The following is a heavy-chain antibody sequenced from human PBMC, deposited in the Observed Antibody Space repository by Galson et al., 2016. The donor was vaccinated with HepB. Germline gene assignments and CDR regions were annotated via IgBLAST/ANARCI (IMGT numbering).Heavy chain of an antibody. Sequence: SLRLSCAACGFSFSTYAMTWVRQAPEKGLEWVSTISPSGDTTSYADSVKSRFTISRDNSENTLYLQMNSLRAEDTAIYYCAKGRGAGYNGREWNFDYWGQGSLVTVSS. CDR1: GFSFSTYA. CDR3: AKGRGAGYNGREWNFDY. V-gene: IGHV3-23*01. CDR2: ISPSGDTT. D-gene: IGHD5-12*01. J-gene: IGHJ4*02.